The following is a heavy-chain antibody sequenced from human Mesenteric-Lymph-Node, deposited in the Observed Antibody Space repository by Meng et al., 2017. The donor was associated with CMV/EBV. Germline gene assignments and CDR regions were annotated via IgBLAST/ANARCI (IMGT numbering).Heavy chain of an antibody. CDR3: ARGSSYDILTGYFDY. J-gene: IGHJ4*02. V-gene: IGHV4-34*01. Sequence: GQLHQWGAGLLKPSETLSVTCAFYGGSFSGYYWNWIRQSPEKGLEWIGEINHSGSTTYNPSFTSRIIISVDTSTNQISLNMSSVTAADTAVYYCARGSSYDILTGYFDYWGQGALVTVSS. CDR1: GGSFSGYY. CDR2: INHSGST. D-gene: IGHD3-9*01.